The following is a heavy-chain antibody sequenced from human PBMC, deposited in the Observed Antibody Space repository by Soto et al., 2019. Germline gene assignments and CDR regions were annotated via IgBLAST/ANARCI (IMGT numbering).Heavy chain of an antibody. CDR1: GFTLSNAW. D-gene: IGHD6-13*01. CDR3: CTDQGDSSSWYHFDY. Sequence: EVQLVESGGGLVKPGGSLRLSCAASGFTLSNAWMHWVRQTPGKGLEWVGRIKSKTDGGTADYAGPVKGRFTISRDDSQNTLFLQMNSLTTEDTAVYYCCTDQGDSSSWYHFDYWGQGTAVTVSS. J-gene: IGHJ4*02. CDR2: IKSKTDGGTA. V-gene: IGHV3-15*07.